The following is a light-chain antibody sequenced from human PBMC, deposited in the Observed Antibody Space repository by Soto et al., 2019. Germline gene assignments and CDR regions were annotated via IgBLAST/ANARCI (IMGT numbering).Light chain of an antibody. CDR1: QNINIW. CDR3: QQYDSYSLT. Sequence: DVQMTQSPSTLSASVGDRVTITCRASQNINIWLAWYQQKPGRAPKLLISKASSLESGVPSRFSGSGSGTEFTLTVSSLQPDDFATYYCQQYDSYSLTFGQGTKADIK. CDR2: KAS. J-gene: IGKJ1*01. V-gene: IGKV1-5*03.